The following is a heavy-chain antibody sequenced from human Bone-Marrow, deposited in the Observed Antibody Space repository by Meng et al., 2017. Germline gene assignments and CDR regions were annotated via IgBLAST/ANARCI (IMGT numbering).Heavy chain of an antibody. D-gene: IGHD6-25*01. CDR2: INPKSGDT. CDR3: ARDEDISAAGKLFGDY. J-gene: IGHJ4*02. V-gene: IGHV1-2*06. CDR1: GYNFPDYD. Sequence: QVQLVQSGAEMETPGASVKVSCKPSGYNFPDYDIHWVRRAPGKGLEWMGRINPKSGDTHYAQKFQARVTMTGDTSISTAYMELSGLRSDDTAMYYCARDEDISAAGKLFGDYWGQGTLVTVSS.